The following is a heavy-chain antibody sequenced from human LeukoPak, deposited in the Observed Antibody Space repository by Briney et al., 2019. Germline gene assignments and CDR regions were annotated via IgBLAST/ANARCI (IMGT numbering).Heavy chain of an antibody. CDR3: ARDRLGVVPAAPFDY. J-gene: IGHJ4*02. D-gene: IGHD2-2*01. V-gene: IGHV3-48*01. Sequence: GGSLRLSCAASGFTFSSYSMNWVRQAPGKGLEWVSYISSSSSTIYYADSVKGRFTISRDNAKNSLYLQMNSLRAEDTAVYYCARDRLGVVPAAPFDYWGQGTLVTVSS. CDR1: GFTFSSYS. CDR2: ISSSSSTI.